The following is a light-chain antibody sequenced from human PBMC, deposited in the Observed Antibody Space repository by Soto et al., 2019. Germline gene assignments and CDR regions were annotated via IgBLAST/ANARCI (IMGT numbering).Light chain of an antibody. V-gene: IGLV2-14*01. CDR1: SSDVGDYNY. J-gene: IGLJ3*02. CDR3: ISSTSTGTRV. CDR2: EVN. Sequence: QSALTQPASVSGSPGQSITISCTGTSSDVGDYNYVSWYQQHPGKAPKLMIYEVNNRPSGVSNRFSASKSGNTASLTISGLQAEDEADYYCISSTSTGTRVFGGGTKLTVL.